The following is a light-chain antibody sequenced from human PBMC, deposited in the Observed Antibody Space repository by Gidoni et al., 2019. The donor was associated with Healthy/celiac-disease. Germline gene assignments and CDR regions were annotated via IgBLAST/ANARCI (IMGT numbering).Light chain of an antibody. J-gene: IGKJ2*01. CDR1: QSVSSY. V-gene: IGKV3-11*01. CDR3: QQRSAWPT. CDR2: EAS. Sequence: DIVLTQSPATLSLSPGDRATLSCRASQSVSSYLAWYQQKPGQAPRLLIYEASNRATGIPARFRGSGSGTDFTLTISSLEPEDFAVYYCQQRSAWPTFGQGTKLEIK.